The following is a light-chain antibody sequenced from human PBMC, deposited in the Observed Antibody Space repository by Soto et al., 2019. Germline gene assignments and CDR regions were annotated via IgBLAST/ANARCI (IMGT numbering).Light chain of an antibody. CDR3: QQYNDLRT. V-gene: IGKV3-15*01. CDR2: GAS. J-gene: IGKJ1*01. Sequence: EIVMTQSPATLSVSPGERATLSCRASQSVSSNLAWYQQKPGQAPRLLMYGASTRATGIPVRFSGSGSGTEFTLTISSLQSDNFAAYYCQQYNDLRTSGQGTK. CDR1: QSVSSN.